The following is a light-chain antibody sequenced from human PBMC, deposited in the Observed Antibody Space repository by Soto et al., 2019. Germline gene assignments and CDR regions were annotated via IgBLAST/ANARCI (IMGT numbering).Light chain of an antibody. CDR3: SSYAASNNFV. CDR1: SRDVGGYNY. V-gene: IGLV2-8*01. CDR2: EVS. J-gene: IGLJ1*01. Sequence: QSVLTQHPSASGSPGRSVTISCTGTSRDVGGYNYVSWYQQHPGKAPKLMIYEVSKRPSGVPDRFSGSKSGNTASLTVSGLQAEDEADYYCSSYAASNNFVFGTGTKVTVL.